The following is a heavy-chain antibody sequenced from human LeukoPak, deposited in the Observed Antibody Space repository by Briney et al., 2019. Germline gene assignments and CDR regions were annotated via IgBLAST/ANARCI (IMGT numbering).Heavy chain of an antibody. CDR1: GFTFSSYG. CDR2: ISYDGSNK. Sequence: GGSLRLSCAASGFTFSSYGMHWVRQAPGKGLEWVAVISYDGSNKYYADSVKGRFTISRDNSKNTLYLQMNSLRAEDTAVYYCARGRYLTGYFDHWGQGTLVTVSS. V-gene: IGHV3-30*03. D-gene: IGHD3-9*01. CDR3: ARGRYLTGYFDH. J-gene: IGHJ5*02.